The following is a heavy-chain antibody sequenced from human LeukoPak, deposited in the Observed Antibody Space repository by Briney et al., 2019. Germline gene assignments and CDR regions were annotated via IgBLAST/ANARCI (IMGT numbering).Heavy chain of an antibody. J-gene: IGHJ4*02. CDR1: GGTFSSYT. V-gene: IGHV1-69*05. Sequence: SVKVSSKACGGTFSSYTISWVRQAPGQGLEWMGRIIPIFGTANYAQKFQGRVTITTDESTSTAYMELSSLRSEDTAVYYCARMRRSSSWYQPHLFDYWGQGTLVTVS. D-gene: IGHD6-13*01. CDR2: IIPIFGTA. CDR3: ARMRRSSSWYQPHLFDY.